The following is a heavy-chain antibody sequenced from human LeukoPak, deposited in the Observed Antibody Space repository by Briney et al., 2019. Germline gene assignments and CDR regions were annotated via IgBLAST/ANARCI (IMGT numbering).Heavy chain of an antibody. D-gene: IGHD5-24*01. Sequence: SETLSLTCTVSGGSISSYYWSWIRQPPGKGLEWIWYIYYSGSTNYNPSPKSRVTISVDTSKNQFSLKLSSVTAADTAVYYCARGRDGYNLAYYYMGVWGKGTTVTVSS. V-gene: IGHV4-59*01. CDR3: ARGRDGYNLAYYYMGV. CDR2: IYYSGST. CDR1: GGSISSYY. J-gene: IGHJ6*03.